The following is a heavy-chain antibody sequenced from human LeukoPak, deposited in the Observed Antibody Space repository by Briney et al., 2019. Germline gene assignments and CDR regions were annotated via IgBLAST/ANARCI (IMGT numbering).Heavy chain of an antibody. CDR1: GFTFSDYF. J-gene: IGHJ4*02. CDR2: ISTSGRSI. Sequence: GGSLRLSCAASGFTFSDYFMTWIRQAPGKGLEWVSYISTSGRSIDYADSVRGRFTISRDNAKNSLYLQMNSLRAEDTAVYYYSRRAYSSGSDHFDYWGQGTLVTVSS. CDR3: SRRAYSSGSDHFDY. D-gene: IGHD3-10*01. V-gene: IGHV3-11*01.